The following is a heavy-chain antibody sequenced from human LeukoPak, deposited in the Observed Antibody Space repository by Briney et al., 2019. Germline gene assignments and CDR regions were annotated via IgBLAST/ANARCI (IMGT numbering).Heavy chain of an antibody. Sequence: ASVKVSCKASGYTFTSYYMHWVRQAPGQGLEWMGIINPCGGSTSYAQKFQGRVTTTRDTSTSTVYMELSSLRSEDTAVYYCARDLSAGDYGDYVRYYYGMDVWGQGTTVTVSS. CDR3: ARDLSAGDYGDYVRYYYGMDV. CDR1: GYTFTSYY. CDR2: INPCGGST. V-gene: IGHV1-46*01. D-gene: IGHD4-17*01. J-gene: IGHJ6*02.